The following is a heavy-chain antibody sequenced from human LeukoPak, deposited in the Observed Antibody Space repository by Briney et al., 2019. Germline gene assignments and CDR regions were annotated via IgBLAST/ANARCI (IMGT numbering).Heavy chain of an antibody. CDR2: IYYSGST. V-gene: IGHV4-59*01. CDR3: ARDGSFMVRGVRNLYFDY. CDR1: GGSISSYY. J-gene: IGHJ4*02. Sequence: SETLSLTCTVSGGSISSYYWSWIRQPPGKGLEWIGYIYYSGSTNYNPSLKSRVTISVDTSKNQFSLKLSSVTAADTAVYYCARDGSFMVRGVRNLYFDYWGQGTLVIVSS. D-gene: IGHD3-10*01.